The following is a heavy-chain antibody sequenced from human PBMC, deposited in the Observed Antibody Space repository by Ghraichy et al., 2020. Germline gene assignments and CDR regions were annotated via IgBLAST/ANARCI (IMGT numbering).Heavy chain of an antibody. Sequence: GGSLRLSCAASGFTFGTYWMNWVRQAPGKGLEWVANIRQDGGEIYYVDSVKGRFTISRDNAKNSLYLQMNSLRAEDTAVYYCARDAYSTNWYPVRGLDYWGQGNLVTVSS. CDR2: IRQDGGEI. CDR3: ARDAYSTNWYPVRGLDY. D-gene: IGHD2-8*01. V-gene: IGHV3-7*03. CDR1: GFTFGTYW. J-gene: IGHJ4*02.